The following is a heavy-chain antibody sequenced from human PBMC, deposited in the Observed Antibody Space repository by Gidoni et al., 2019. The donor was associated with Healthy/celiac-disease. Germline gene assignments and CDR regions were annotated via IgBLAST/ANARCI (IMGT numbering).Heavy chain of an antibody. CDR3: ARSSRWLPLKYYFDY. J-gene: IGHJ4*02. D-gene: IGHD5-12*01. CDR2: INHSGST. CDR1: GGSFSGYY. Sequence: QVQLQQWGAGLLKPSETLSLTCAVYGGSFSGYYWSWIRQPPGKGLEWIGEINHSGSTNYNPSLKSRVTISVDTSKNQFSLKLSSVTAADTAVYYCARSSRWLPLKYYFDYWGQGTLVTVSS. V-gene: IGHV4-34*01.